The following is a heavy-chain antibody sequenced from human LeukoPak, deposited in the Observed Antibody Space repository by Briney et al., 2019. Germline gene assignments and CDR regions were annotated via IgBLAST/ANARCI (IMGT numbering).Heavy chain of an antibody. D-gene: IGHD4-17*01. CDR1: GYTFTSYG. CDR2: ISAYNGNT. CDR3: ARDFDPDYGDYYYFDY. Sequence: GASVKVPCKASGYTFTSYGISWVRQAPGQGLEWMGWISAYNGNTNYAQKLQGRVTMTTDTSTSTAYMELRSLRSDDTAVYYCARDFDPDYGDYYYFDYWGQGTLVTVSS. J-gene: IGHJ4*02. V-gene: IGHV1-18*01.